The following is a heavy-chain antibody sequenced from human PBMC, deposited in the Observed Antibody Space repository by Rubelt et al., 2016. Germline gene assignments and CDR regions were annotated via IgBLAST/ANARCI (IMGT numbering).Heavy chain of an antibody. CDR3: ARGGERGGYYDAFDI. CDR2: INHSGST. J-gene: IGHJ3*02. V-gene: IGHV4-34*01. Sequence: SWIRQPPGKGLEWIGEINHSGSTNYNPSLKSRVTISVDTSKNQFSLKLSSVTAADTAVYYCARGGERGGYYDAFDIWGQGTMVTVSS. D-gene: IGHD3-22*01.